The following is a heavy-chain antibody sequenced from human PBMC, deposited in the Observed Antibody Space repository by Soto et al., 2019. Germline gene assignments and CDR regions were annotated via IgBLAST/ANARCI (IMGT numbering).Heavy chain of an antibody. CDR1: GYTFTSYG. CDR3: AIWRDYGDYFY. V-gene: IGHV1-18*01. CDR2: IIAYNFNT. J-gene: IGHJ4*02. D-gene: IGHD4-17*01. Sequence: ASVKVSCKASGYTFTSYGISLVRQAPVQVLELIVWIIAYNFNTNYSQKLQGRFTITTYTSTITSYIELMSLRSDDTAVYYCAIWRDYGDYFYWGQGTLVTVSS.